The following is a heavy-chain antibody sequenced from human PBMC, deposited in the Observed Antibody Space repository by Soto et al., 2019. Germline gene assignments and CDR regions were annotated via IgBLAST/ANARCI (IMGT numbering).Heavy chain of an antibody. CDR2: FDPEDGET. CDR3: ESGWELPSDAFDI. Sequence: GASVKVSCKVSGYTLTELSMHWVRQAPGKGLEWMGGFDPEDGETIYAQKFQGRVTMTEDTSTDTAYMELSSLRSEDTAVYYCESGWELPSDAFDIWGQGTMVTVSS. CDR1: GYTLTELS. V-gene: IGHV1-24*01. J-gene: IGHJ3*02. D-gene: IGHD1-26*01.